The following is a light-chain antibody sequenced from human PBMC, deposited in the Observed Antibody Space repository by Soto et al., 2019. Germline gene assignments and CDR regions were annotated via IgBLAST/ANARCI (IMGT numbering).Light chain of an antibody. V-gene: IGKV1-5*03. CDR3: QQSYSTTIS. J-gene: IGKJ5*01. CDR1: QSINKW. Sequence: DIQMTQSPSTQSSSLGDTVTITCRASQSINKWLAWYQKKPGKAPKLLIYKASSLESGVPSRFSGSGSGTDFTLTISSLQTEDFATYYCQQSYSTTISFGQGTRLEIK. CDR2: KAS.